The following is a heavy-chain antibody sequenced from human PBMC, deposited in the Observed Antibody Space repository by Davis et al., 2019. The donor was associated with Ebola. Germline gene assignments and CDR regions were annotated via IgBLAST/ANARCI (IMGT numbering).Heavy chain of an antibody. J-gene: IGHJ3*02. CDR1: GYTFTGYA. CDR2: INTNTGNP. D-gene: IGHD3-3*01. CDR3: ARAGQTITIFGVVVNDAFDI. Sequence: AASVKVSCKASGYTFTGYAMNWVPQAPGQGLEWMGWINTNTGNPTYAQGFTGRFVFSLDTSVSTAYLQISSLKAEDTAVYYCARAGQTITIFGVVVNDAFDIWGQGTMVTVSS. V-gene: IGHV7-4-1*02.